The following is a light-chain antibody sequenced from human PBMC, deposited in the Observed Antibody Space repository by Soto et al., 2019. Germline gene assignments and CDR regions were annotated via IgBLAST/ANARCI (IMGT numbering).Light chain of an antibody. V-gene: IGKV3D-20*02. CDR3: QQRSNWRIT. CDR2: GAS. J-gene: IGKJ5*01. Sequence: EIGLTQSPGTLSLSPGERATLSCRASQTISNTFLAWYQQRPGQAPRLLIYGASGRAAGIPDRFSGSGSGTDFTLSISRLEPEDFAVYYCQQRSNWRITFGQGTRLEIK. CDR1: QTISNTF.